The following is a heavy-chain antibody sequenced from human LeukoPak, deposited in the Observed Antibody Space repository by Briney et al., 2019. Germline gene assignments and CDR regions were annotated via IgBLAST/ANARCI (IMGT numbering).Heavy chain of an antibody. J-gene: IGHJ1*01. Sequence: SETLCPSPSVSGGSINGYSCACIRQPPGMRLEWVGHISYTGTTNYNPSLTTRVAISVDTSKNQFSLKLTSVTAADTGMYFCARLGGNWNTLGKYTWGQATLVTVSS. D-gene: IGHD7-27*01. V-gene: IGHV4-59*08. CDR2: ISYTGTT. CDR1: GGSINGYS. CDR3: ARLGGNWNTLGKYT.